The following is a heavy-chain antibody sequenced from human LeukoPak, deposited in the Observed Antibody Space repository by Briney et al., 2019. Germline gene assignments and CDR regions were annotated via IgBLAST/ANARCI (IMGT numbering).Heavy chain of an antibody. CDR1: GFTFSNHA. CDR2: ISGSGTVT. J-gene: IGHJ4*02. CDR3: AKTSVGEGRIIASGYFDN. Sequence: GGSLRLSCAASGFTFSNHAMNWVRQAPGKGLEGVSIISGSGTVTYYADSVKGRFTISRDNSKNTLYLQMNSLRAEDTAVYYCAKTSVGEGRIIASGYFDNWGQGTLVTVSS. V-gene: IGHV3-23*01. D-gene: IGHD2-15*01.